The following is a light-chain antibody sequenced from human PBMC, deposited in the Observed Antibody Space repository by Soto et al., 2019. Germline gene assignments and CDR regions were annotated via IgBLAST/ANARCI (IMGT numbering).Light chain of an antibody. CDR3: QQLNSRDT. V-gene: IGKV1-9*01. CDR2: AAS. J-gene: IGKJ2*01. Sequence: DIQLTQSPSFPSASVGDRVTITCRASQGISSYLAWYQQKPGKAPKLLIYAASTLQSGVPSRFSGSGSGTEFTLTISSLQPEDFATYYCQQLNSRDTFGQGTKLEIK. CDR1: QGISSY.